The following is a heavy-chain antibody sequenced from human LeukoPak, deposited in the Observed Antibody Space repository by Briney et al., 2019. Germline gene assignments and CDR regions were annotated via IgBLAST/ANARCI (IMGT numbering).Heavy chain of an antibody. Sequence: ASVKVSCKASGYTFTGYYMHWVRQAPGLGLEWMGWIRPNSGGTNYAQKFQGRVTMTRDTSISTAYMELSRLRSDDMAVYYCARDSSRPYYYDSSGYRQFFDYWGQGTLVTVSS. CDR2: IRPNSGGT. CDR1: GYTFTGYY. J-gene: IGHJ4*02. D-gene: IGHD3-22*01. CDR3: ARDSSRPYYYDSSGYRQFFDY. V-gene: IGHV1-2*02.